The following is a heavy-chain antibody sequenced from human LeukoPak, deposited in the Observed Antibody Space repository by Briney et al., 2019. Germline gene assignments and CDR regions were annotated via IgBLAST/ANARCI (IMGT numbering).Heavy chain of an antibody. V-gene: IGHV4-59*01. CDR1: GGSISSYY. D-gene: IGHD2-15*01. CDR3: ARRIVVGNKDAFDI. Sequence: PSETLSLTCTVSGGSISSYYWSWIRQPPGKGLEWIGYIYYSGSTNYNPSLKSRVTISVDTSKNQFSLKLSSVTAADTAVYYCARRIVVGNKDAFDIWGQGTMVTVSS. J-gene: IGHJ3*02. CDR2: IYYSGST.